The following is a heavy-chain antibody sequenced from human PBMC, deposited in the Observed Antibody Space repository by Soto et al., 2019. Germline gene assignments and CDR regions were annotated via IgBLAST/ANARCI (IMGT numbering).Heavy chain of an antibody. V-gene: IGHV1-18*01. CDR2: ISAYNGNT. D-gene: IGHD6-19*01. J-gene: IGHJ4*02. CDR1: GYTFTSYG. CDR3: ARERGLAVAGNLRGDFDY. Sequence: ASVKVSCKASGYTFTSYGISWVRQAPGQGLEWMGWISAYNGNTNYAQKLQGRVTMTTDTSTSTAYMELRSLRSDDTAVYYCARERGLAVAGNLRGDFDYWGQGTLVTVSS.